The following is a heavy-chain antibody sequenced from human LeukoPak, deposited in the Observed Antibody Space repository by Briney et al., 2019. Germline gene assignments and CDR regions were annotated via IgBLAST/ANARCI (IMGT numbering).Heavy chain of an antibody. CDR3: AREVGDY. CDR2: ISSNGGST. D-gene: IGHD2-15*01. J-gene: IGHJ4*02. V-gene: IGHV3-64*01. CDR1: GFTFSSYA. Sequence: GGSLRLSFAASGFTFSSYAMHWVRQAPGKGLEYVSAISSNGGSTYYANSVKGRFTISRDNSKNTLYLQMGSLRAEDMAVYYCAREVGDYWGQGTLVTVSS.